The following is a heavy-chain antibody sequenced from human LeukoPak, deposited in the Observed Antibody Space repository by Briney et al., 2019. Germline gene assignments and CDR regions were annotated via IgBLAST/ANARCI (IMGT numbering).Heavy chain of an antibody. J-gene: IGHJ4*02. V-gene: IGHV3-23*01. CDR1: GFTFNTYA. CDR2: ITGNSGYT. CDR3: AKEKWGVPAARYYFDY. Sequence: PGGSLRLSCAASGFTFNTYAMIWVRQTPGKRLEWVSAITGNSGYTYYADSVKGRFTISRDNSRNTLYLQMNSLRAEDTAVYYCAKEKWGVPAARYYFDYWGQGTLVTVSS. D-gene: IGHD2-2*01.